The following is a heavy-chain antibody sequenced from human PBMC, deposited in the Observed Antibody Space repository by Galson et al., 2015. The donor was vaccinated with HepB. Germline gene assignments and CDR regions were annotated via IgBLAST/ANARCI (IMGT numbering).Heavy chain of an antibody. CDR3: ARGYSRSWYSGLGY. J-gene: IGHJ4*02. Sequence: SLRLSCAASGFTVSSNYMTWVRQAPGKGLEWVSVIYSGGSTDYADSVRGRFTLSRDNSKNTLYLQMNSLRAGDAAVYYCARGYSRSWYSGLGYWGQGTLVTVSS. CDR1: GFTVSSNY. D-gene: IGHD6-13*01. V-gene: IGHV3-53*01. CDR2: IYSGGST.